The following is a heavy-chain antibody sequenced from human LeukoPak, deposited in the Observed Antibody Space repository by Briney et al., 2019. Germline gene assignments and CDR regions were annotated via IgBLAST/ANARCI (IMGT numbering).Heavy chain of an antibody. CDR3: AKAPLSRVQKWLRAYYFDY. Sequence: PGGSLRLSCAASGFTFSSYAMSWVRQAPGKGLEWVSAISGSGGSTYYADSVKGRFTISRDNSKNTLYLQMNSLRAEDTAVYYCAKAPLSRVQKWLRAYYFDYWGQGTLVTASS. V-gene: IGHV3-23*01. CDR1: GFTFSSYA. D-gene: IGHD5-12*01. J-gene: IGHJ4*02. CDR2: ISGSGGST.